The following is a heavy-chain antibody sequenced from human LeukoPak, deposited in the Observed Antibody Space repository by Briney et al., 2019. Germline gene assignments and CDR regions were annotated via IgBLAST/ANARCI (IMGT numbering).Heavy chain of an antibody. CDR3: ARDNYDNSGYYYDGASDV. D-gene: IGHD3-22*01. Sequence: ASVKVSCKASGYTFNSHGFSWVRQAPGQGLEWMGWISGYNGNTDYAQKFQGRVAMTTDTSRSTAYMELKSLKFDDTAMYYCARDNYDNSGYYYDGASDVWGQGTMVTVSS. V-gene: IGHV1-18*01. CDR1: GYTFNSHG. CDR2: ISGYNGNT. J-gene: IGHJ3*01.